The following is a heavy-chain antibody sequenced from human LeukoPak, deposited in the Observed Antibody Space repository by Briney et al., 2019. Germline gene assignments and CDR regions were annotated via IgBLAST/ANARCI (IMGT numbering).Heavy chain of an antibody. J-gene: IGHJ3*02. CDR3: AKSSYSYGFGTRNDDAFDI. CDR2: IRYDGSNK. Sequence: GGSLRLSCAASGFTFSSYGMHWVRQAPGKGLEWVAFIRYDGSNKYYADSVKGRFTISRDNSKNTLYLQMNSLRAEDTAVYYCAKSSYSYGFGTRNDDAFDIWGQGTMVTVPS. D-gene: IGHD5-18*01. CDR1: GFTFSSYG. V-gene: IGHV3-30*02.